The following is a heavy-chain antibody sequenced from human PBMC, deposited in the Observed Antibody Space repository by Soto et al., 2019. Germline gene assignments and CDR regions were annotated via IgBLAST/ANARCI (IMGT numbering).Heavy chain of an antibody. Sequence: EVQLVESGGGLVQPGGSLRLSCAASGFTFSSYWMSWVRQAPGKGLQWVANINRDGNEKYYVDSLKGRFTISRDNADNSLYLQMNTLRADDTAVYYCARAPDAIGSYYYFDGWGQGTLVTVSS. J-gene: IGHJ4*02. V-gene: IGHV3-7*03. CDR3: ARAPDAIGSYYYFDG. CDR1: GFTFSSYW. CDR2: INRDGNEK. D-gene: IGHD2-2*01.